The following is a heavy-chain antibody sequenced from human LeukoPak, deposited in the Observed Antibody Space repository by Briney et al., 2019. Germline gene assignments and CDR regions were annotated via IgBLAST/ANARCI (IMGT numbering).Heavy chain of an antibody. Sequence: PGGSLRLSCAASGLTISSSGMSWVRQAPGKGLEWVSAISGSGDRIHYADSVRGRFTISRDTSKDTLYLQMNSLRAEDTAVYYCARVYSDSYVRYFDLWGRGTLVTVSS. D-gene: IGHD1-26*01. J-gene: IGHJ2*01. CDR2: ISGSGDRI. CDR1: GLTISSSG. V-gene: IGHV3-23*01. CDR3: ARVYSDSYVRYFDL.